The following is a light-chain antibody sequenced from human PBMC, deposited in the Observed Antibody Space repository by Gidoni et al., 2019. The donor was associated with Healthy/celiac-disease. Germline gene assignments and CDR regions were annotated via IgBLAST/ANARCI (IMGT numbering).Light chain of an antibody. Sequence: DTQLTQSPSFLSASVGDRVTITCRASQGISSYLAWYQQKPGKAPKLLIYAASTLQSGVPSRFSGSGSGTEFTLTISSLQPEDFATYYCQQLNSYLFGPGTKVDIK. CDR1: QGISSY. J-gene: IGKJ3*01. CDR3: QQLNSYL. CDR2: AAS. V-gene: IGKV1-9*01.